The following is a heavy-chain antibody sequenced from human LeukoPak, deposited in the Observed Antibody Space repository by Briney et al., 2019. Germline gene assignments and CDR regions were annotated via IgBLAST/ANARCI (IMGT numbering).Heavy chain of an antibody. CDR1: GGSISSGSYY. V-gene: IGHV4-61*02. CDR3: ARGSGSYLIY. CDR2: IYTSGST. Sequence: SETLSLTCTVSGGSISSGSYYWSWIRQPAGKGLEWIGRIYTSGSTNYNPSLKSRVTISVDTSKNQFSLKLSSVTAADTAAYYCARGSGSYLIYWGQGTLVTVSS. J-gene: IGHJ4*02. D-gene: IGHD1-26*01.